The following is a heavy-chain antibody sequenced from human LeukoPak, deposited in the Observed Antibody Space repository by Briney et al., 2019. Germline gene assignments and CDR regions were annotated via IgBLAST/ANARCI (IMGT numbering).Heavy chain of an antibody. D-gene: IGHD6-13*01. V-gene: IGHV1-69*13. CDR3: ARDPSYSSSWAEPWENNWFDP. J-gene: IGHJ5*02. Sequence: GASVKVSCKASGGTFSSYAISWVRQAPGQGLEWMGGIIPIFGTANYAQKFQGRVTITADESTSTAYMELSSLRSEDTAVYYCARDPSYSSSWAEPWENNWFDPWGQGTLVTVSS. CDR1: GGTFSSYA. CDR2: IIPIFGTA.